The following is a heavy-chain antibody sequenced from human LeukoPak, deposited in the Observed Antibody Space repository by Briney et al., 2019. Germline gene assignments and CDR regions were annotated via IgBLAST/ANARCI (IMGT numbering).Heavy chain of an antibody. CDR1: GFAFSSYT. V-gene: IGHV3-23*01. D-gene: IGHD1-26*01. CDR2: ISGSGGNT. Sequence: GGSLRLSCAASGFAFSSYTMTWVRQAPGKGLEWVSGISGSGGNTYHADSVKGRFTISRDDSKNTLFLQMNSLRAEDTAVYYCATKTSGSYGYFDYWGQGTLVTVSS. J-gene: IGHJ4*02. CDR3: ATKTSGSYGYFDY.